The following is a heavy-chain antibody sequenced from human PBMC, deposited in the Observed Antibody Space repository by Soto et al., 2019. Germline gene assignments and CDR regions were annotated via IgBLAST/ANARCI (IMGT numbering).Heavy chain of an antibody. J-gene: IGHJ6*02. V-gene: IGHV1-69*01. D-gene: IGHD2-2*01. Sequence: SVKVSCKDSGGTYSSCSLSWVRHETGQGLEWMGGIIPISETTNYAQKFQGRVTITADESKSTAYMELSSLRSEDTAVYYCARSQGSSTSLEIYYYYYYGMDVWGQGTTVTVS. CDR3: ARSQGSSTSLEIYYYYYYGMDV. CDR1: GGTYSSCS. CDR2: IIPISETT.